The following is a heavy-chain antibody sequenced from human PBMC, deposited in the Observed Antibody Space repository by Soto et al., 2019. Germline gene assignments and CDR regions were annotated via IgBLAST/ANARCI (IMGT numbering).Heavy chain of an antibody. J-gene: IGHJ4*02. V-gene: IGHV4-59*01. Sequence: QVQLQESGPGLVKPSETLSLTCTVSGGSISSYYWSWIRQPPGKGLEWIGYIYYSGSTNYNPSLTSRVTRSVDTSKDQFSLKLSSVTAADTAVYYCARGYGAYVLDYWGQGTLVTVSS. CDR3: ARGYGAYVLDY. D-gene: IGHD4-17*01. CDR2: IYYSGST. CDR1: GGSISSYY.